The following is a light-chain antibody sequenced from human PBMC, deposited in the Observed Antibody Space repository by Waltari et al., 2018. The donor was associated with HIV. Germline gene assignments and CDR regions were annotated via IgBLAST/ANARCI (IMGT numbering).Light chain of an antibody. CDR3: SSYRSSTTPVL. V-gene: IGLV2-14*01. Sequence: ALTQPASVSGSPGQSITISCTGTSSDVGAYRYVSWYQQHPGKAPKLMIFEVSDRPSGVSNRFSGSKSGNTASLTISGLQAEDEADYYCSSYRSSTTPVLFGGGTKVTVL. CDR1: SSDVGAYRY. CDR2: EVS. J-gene: IGLJ2*01.